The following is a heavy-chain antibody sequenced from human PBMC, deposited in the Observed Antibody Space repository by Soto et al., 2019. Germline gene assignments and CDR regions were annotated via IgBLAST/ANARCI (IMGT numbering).Heavy chain of an antibody. Sequence: QMQLVQAGPEVKKPGTSVKVSCKASGFTFTNSAIQWLRQARGQRLERIGWFVVGSGNTNYAQKFQERLTITRDMSTSGSHMGLSILRSEKRAIYDCAARTGYFTSYYYMDVWGKGNTGIASS. V-gene: IGHV1-58*02. CDR2: FVVGSGNT. D-gene: IGHD3-9*01. J-gene: IGHJ6*03. CDR3: AARTGYFTSYYYMDV. CDR1: GFTFTNSA.